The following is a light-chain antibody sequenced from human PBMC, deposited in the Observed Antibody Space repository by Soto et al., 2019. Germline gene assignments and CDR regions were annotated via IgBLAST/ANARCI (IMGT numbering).Light chain of an antibody. CDR3: QQYNSYSPWT. Sequence: DIQMTQSPSILSASVGDRVTITCLASQTISSWLSWYQQKPGKAPKLLIYKASTLKSGVPSRFSGSGSGTEFTLTISSLQPDDFATYYCQQYNSYSPWTFGQGTKV. CDR1: QTISSW. V-gene: IGKV1-5*03. J-gene: IGKJ1*01. CDR2: KAS.